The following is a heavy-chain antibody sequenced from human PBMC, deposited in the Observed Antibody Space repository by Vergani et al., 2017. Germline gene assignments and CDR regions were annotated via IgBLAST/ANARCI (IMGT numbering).Heavy chain of an antibody. J-gene: IGHJ4*02. CDR2: IIPIIRLA. V-gene: IGHV1-69*02. CDR1: GDIFNNYT. D-gene: IGHD6-19*01. CDR3: ARVSPGNNSGWEPLDY. Sequence: QVHLEQSGPEVKKPGTPVKVSCKVSGDIFNNYTVTGVRQAPGQGLEWMGRIIPIIRLATSAQKFQDRVKITGDTSTNTVYMEMNNLRSEDTAVYYCARVSPGNNSGWEPLDYWGQGTLVTVSS.